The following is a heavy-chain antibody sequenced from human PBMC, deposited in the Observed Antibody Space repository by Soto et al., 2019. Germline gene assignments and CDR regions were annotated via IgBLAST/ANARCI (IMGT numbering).Heavy chain of an antibody. Sequence: PSETLSLTCAVYGGSFSGYYWSWIRQPPGKGLEWIGEINHSGSTNYNPSLKSRVTISVDTSKNQFSLKLSSVTAADTAVYYCARDQSAVVPYNNWFDPWGQGTLVTVSS. D-gene: IGHD6-19*01. CDR1: GGSFSGYY. J-gene: IGHJ5*02. V-gene: IGHV4-34*01. CDR3: ARDQSAVVPYNNWFDP. CDR2: INHSGST.